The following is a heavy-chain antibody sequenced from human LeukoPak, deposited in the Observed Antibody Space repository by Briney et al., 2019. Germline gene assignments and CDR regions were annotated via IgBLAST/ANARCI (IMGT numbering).Heavy chain of an antibody. J-gene: IGHJ5*02. V-gene: IGHV3-21*01. CDR3: ARSGGGATTGWFDP. Sequence: PGGSLRLSCAASGFTFSSYSMNWVRQAPGKGLEWVSSISSSSSYIYYADSVKGRFTTSRDNAKNSLYLQMNSLRAEDTAVYYCARSGGGATTGWFDPWGQGTLVTVSS. CDR2: ISSSSSYI. CDR1: GFTFSSYS. D-gene: IGHD1-26*01.